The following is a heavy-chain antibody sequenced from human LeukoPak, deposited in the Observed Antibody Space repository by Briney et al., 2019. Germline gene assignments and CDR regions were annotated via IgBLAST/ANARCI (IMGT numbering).Heavy chain of an antibody. CDR3: VRVSGSYHFDY. Sequence: PGGSLRLSCAASGFTFSSYAMSWVRQAPGKGLEWVGRTRKKVNSYTTEYAASVRGRFIISRDDSKNSLYLQMNSLKTEDTAVYYCVRVSGSYHFDYWGQGTLVTVSS. CDR1: GFTFSSYA. J-gene: IGHJ4*02. V-gene: IGHV3-72*01. CDR2: TRKKVNSYTT. D-gene: IGHD1-26*01.